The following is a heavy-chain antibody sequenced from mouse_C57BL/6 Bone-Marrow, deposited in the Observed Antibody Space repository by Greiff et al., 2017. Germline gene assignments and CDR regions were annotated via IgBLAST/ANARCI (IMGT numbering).Heavy chain of an antibody. D-gene: IGHD1-1*01. CDR1: GYTFTSYW. J-gene: IGHJ2*01. V-gene: IGHV1-53*01. CDR3: ASSITTVVATRGYFDY. Sequence: VQLQQPGTELVKPGASVKLSCKASGYTFTSYWMHWVKQRPGQGLEWIGNINPSNGGTNYNEKFKSKATLTVDKSSSTAYMQLSSLTSEDSAVYYCASSITTVVATRGYFDYWGQGTTLTVSS. CDR2: INPSNGGT.